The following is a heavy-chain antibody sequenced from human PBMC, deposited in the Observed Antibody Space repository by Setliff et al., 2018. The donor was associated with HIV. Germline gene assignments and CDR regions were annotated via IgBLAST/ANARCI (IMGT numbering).Heavy chain of an antibody. CDR3: AREEDPLFDDSSGYSPGY. Sequence: GASVKVSCKASGYTFTSYGISWARQAPGQGLEWMGWISAYNGNTNYAQKLQGRVTMTTDTSTSTAYMELRSLRSDDTAVYYCAREEDPLFDDSSGYSPGYWGQGTLVTVSS. V-gene: IGHV1-18*01. CDR2: ISAYNGNT. J-gene: IGHJ4*02. D-gene: IGHD3-22*01. CDR1: GYTFTSYG.